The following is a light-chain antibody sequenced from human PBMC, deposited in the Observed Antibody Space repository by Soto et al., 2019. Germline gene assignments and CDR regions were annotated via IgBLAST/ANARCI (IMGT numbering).Light chain of an antibody. CDR1: QSISSW. CDR3: QQYNSYSPWT. Sequence: DIQMTQSPSTLSASVGDRVTITCRASQSISSWLAWYQQKPGKAPKLLIYKASSLESGVPSRFSGSGSGTEFTLTISSLQPDDFATYYCQQYNSYSPWTFVQGNKVEIK. V-gene: IGKV1-5*03. CDR2: KAS. J-gene: IGKJ1*01.